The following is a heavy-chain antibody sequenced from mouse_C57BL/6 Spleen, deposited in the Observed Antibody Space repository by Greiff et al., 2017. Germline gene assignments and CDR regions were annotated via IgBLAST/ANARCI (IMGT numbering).Heavy chain of an antibody. V-gene: IGHV1-9*01. CDR2: ILPGSGST. D-gene: IGHD2-1*01. J-gene: IGHJ2*01. CDR3: ARPYGNYESYFDY. Sequence: VHLQQSGAELMKPGASVKLSCKAPGYTFTGYWIEWVKQRPGHGLEWIGEILPGSGSTNYNEKVKGKATFTADTSTNTAYMPLSSRTTEDSAIYYCARPYGNYESYFDYWGQGTTLTVSS. CDR1: GYTFTGYW.